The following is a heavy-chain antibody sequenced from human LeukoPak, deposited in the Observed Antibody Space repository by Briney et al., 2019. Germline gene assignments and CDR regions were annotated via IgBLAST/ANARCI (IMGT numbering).Heavy chain of an antibody. Sequence: PSETLSLTCAVYGGSFSGYYWGWIRQPPGKGLEWIGEISHSGSTNYNPSLKSRVTISVDTSKNQFSLKLSSVTAADTAVYYCASVGYSGSYYPFDYWGQGTLVTVSS. CDR2: ISHSGST. V-gene: IGHV4-34*01. D-gene: IGHD1-26*01. CDR3: ASVGYSGSYYPFDY. J-gene: IGHJ4*02. CDR1: GGSFSGYY.